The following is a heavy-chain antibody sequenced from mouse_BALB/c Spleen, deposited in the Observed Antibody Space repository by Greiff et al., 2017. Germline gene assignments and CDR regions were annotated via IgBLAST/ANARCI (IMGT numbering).Heavy chain of an antibody. Sequence: EVQLQESGPELVKPGASVKISCKASGYTFTDYNMHWVKQSHGKSLEWIGYIYPYNGGTGYNQKFKSKATLTVDNSSSTAYMELRSLTSEDSAVYYCARGYYDYDVGVFAYWGQGTLVTVSA. CDR2: IYPYNGGT. CDR3: ARGYYDYDVGVFAY. V-gene: IGHV1S29*02. D-gene: IGHD2-4*01. J-gene: IGHJ3*01. CDR1: GYTFTDYN.